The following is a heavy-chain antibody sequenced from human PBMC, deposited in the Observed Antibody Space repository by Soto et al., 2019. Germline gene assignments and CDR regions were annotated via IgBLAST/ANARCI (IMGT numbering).Heavy chain of an antibody. CDR3: ARDGPQWRVDY. CDR2: IYYSGST. V-gene: IGHV4-31*03. Sequence: TLSLTCTVSGGSISSGGYYWSWIRQHPGKGLEWIGYIYYSGSTYYGPSLKSRVTISVDTSKNQFSLKLSSVTAADTAVYYCARDGPQWRVDYWRQGTLVTVSS. J-gene: IGHJ4*02. D-gene: IGHD6-19*01. CDR1: GGSISSGGYY.